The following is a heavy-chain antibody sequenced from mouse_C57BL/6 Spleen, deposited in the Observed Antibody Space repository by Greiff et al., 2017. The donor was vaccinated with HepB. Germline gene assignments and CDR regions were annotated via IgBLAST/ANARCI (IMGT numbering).Heavy chain of an antibody. CDR2: IDPSDSYT. CDR3: ARRVSNDYDDAMDY. D-gene: IGHD2-4*01. V-gene: IGHV1-69*01. CDR1: GYTFTSYW. J-gene: IGHJ4*01. Sequence: VQLKQPGAELVMPGASVKLSCKASGYTFTSYWMHWVKQRPGQGLEWIGEIDPSDSYTNYNQKFKGKSTLTVDKSSSTAYMQLSSLTSEDSAVYYCARRVSNDYDDAMDYWGQGTSVTVSS.